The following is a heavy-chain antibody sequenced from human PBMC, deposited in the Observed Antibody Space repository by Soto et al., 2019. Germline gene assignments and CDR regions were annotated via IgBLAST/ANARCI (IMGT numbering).Heavy chain of an antibody. CDR1: GFTFSSYA. V-gene: IGHV3-23*01. CDR2: ISGSGGST. D-gene: IGHD3-9*01. Sequence: GGSLRLSCAASGFTFSSYAMSWVRQAPGKGLEWVSAISGSGGSTYYADSVKGRFTISRDNSKNTLYLQMNSLRAEDTAVYYCAKDSGLRYFDWLLWYYFDYWGQGTLVTVSS. J-gene: IGHJ4*02. CDR3: AKDSGLRYFDWLLWYYFDY.